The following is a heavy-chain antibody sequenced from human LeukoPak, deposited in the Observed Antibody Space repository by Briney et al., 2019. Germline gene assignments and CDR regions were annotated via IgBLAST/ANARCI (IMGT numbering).Heavy chain of an antibody. CDR2: IYYSEST. J-gene: IGHJ5*02. CDR1: GGSISSYY. Sequence: SETLSLTCTVSGGSISSYYWSWIRQPPGKGLEWIGYIYYSESTNYNPSLKSRVTISVDTSKNQFSLKLSSVTAADTAVYYCARAEGSYYERANWFDPWGQGTLVTVSS. CDR3: ARAEGSYYERANWFDP. D-gene: IGHD3-10*01. V-gene: IGHV4-59*08.